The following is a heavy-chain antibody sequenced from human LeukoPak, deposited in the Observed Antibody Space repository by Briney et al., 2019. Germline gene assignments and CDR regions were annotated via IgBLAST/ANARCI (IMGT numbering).Heavy chain of an antibody. Sequence: PGGSLRLSCAASGSTFSSHTMNWVRQAPGKGLEWVSYISSTSSVIYYADSVKGRFTISRDNAKNSLYLQMNSLRAEDTALYYCAKDGGIAVAGSPFDYWGQGTLVTVSS. CDR1: GSTFSSHT. V-gene: IGHV3-48*04. CDR3: AKDGGIAVAGSPFDY. D-gene: IGHD6-19*01. J-gene: IGHJ4*02. CDR2: ISSTSSVI.